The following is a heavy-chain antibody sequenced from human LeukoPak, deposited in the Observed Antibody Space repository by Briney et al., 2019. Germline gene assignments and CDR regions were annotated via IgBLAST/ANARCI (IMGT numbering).Heavy chain of an antibody. D-gene: IGHD6-19*01. CDR3: ASRIAVAGTSFRAFGI. CDR2: IKQDGSEK. V-gene: IGHV3-7*01. CDR1: GFTFSSYW. Sequence: GGSLRLSCAASGFTFSSYWMSWVRQAPGKGLEWVANIKQDGSEKYYVDSVKGRFTISRDNAKNSLYLQMNSLRAEDTAVYYCASRIAVAGTSFRAFGIWGQGTMVTVSS. J-gene: IGHJ3*02.